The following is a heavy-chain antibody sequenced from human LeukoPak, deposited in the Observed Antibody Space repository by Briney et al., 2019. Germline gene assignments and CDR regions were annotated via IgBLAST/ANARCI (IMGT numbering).Heavy chain of an antibody. CDR2: SYSGGTT. V-gene: IGHV3-66*01. Sequence: PGGSLRLSCAASGFTFSSYTMSWVRQAPGQGLDWVSSSYSGGTTYYADSVKGRFIISRENSKNRMYLQLNSLRVDDTAVYYCGRAADGTAGFVQDWGKGTPVSVSS. CDR1: GFTFSSYT. J-gene: IGHJ1*01. CDR3: GRAADGTAGFVQD. D-gene: IGHD6-13*01.